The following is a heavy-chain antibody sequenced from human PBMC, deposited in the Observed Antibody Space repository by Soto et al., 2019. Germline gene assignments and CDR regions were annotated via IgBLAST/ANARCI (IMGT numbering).Heavy chain of an antibody. D-gene: IGHD4-17*01. CDR3: TQGHYGDGLG. J-gene: IGHJ4*02. CDR2: INPDGSAK. CDR1: GFIFRSYW. V-gene: IGHV3-7*05. Sequence: EVQLVESGGGLVQPGGSLRISCAASGFIFRSYWMSWVRQAPGKGLQWVANINPDGSAKYYEDSVKGRFTISRDNAKNSLYLKIDSLTTEDTAVYYCTQGHYGDGLGWGQGALVTVSS.